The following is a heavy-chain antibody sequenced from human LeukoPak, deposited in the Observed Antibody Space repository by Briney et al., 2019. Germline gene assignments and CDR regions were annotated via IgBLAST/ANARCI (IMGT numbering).Heavy chain of an antibody. J-gene: IGHJ5*02. Sequence: GASVKVSCKASGYTFTGYYMHWVRQAPGQGLEWMGWINPNSGGTNYAQKFQGRVTMARDTSTRTVYMEVSSLRYEDTAVYYCARDSLRTAIAAAGANYFDPWGQGTLVTVSS. V-gene: IGHV1-2*02. CDR3: ARDSLRTAIAAAGANYFDP. D-gene: IGHD6-25*01. CDR2: INPNSGGT. CDR1: GYTFTGYY.